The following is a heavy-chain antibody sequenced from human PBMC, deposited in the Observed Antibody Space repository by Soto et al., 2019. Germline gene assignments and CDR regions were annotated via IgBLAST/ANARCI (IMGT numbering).Heavy chain of an antibody. CDR1: GGSIRTYY. J-gene: IGHJ6*02. D-gene: IGHD6-6*01. CDR2: IHYSGVT. Sequence: SETLSLTCSVSGGSIRTYYWNWIRQPPGGGLEWIAYIHYSGVTNYSPSPRGRVSISIDRSNNEFSLKVSSVTAADTAVYYCARDRAEGSSSTPAGGMDVWGPGTTVTVSS. CDR3: ARDRAEGSSSTPAGGMDV. V-gene: IGHV4-59*01.